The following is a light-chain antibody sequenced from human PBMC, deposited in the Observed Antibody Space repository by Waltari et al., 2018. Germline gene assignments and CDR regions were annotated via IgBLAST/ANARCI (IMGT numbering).Light chain of an antibody. CDR1: QSVGRT. CDR3: QHYVSLPAT. CDR2: GAS. J-gene: IGKJ1*01. Sequence: IVLTQSPGTLSLSPGEGATPSCRASQSVGRTLAWYQQKPGQAPRLLIYGASIRATGIPDRFSGGGSGTDFSLGINRLEPEDFAVYYCQHYVSLPATFGQGTKVEIK. V-gene: IGKV3-20*01.